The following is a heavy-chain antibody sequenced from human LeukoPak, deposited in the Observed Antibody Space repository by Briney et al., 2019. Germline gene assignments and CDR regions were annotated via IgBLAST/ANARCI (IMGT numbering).Heavy chain of an antibody. CDR2: VHLDGRT. CDR1: GGSISSGDYY. V-gene: IGHV4-39*07. D-gene: IGHD3-3*01. Sequence: SETLSLTCTVSGGSISSGDYYWSWIRQPPGKGLEWIGEVHLDGRTNYNPSLTGRLTMSVDLYENHISLKLTSVTAADTAVYYCAREGGFYRPLDYSGQGTLVTVSS. J-gene: IGHJ4*02. CDR3: AREGGFYRPLDY.